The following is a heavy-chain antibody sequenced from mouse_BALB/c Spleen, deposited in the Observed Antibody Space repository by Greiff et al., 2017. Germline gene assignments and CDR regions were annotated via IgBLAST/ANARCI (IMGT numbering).Heavy chain of an antibody. CDR3: ARGDYYGNYYAMDY. Sequence: VQLKESGPGLVKPSQSLSLTCTVTGYSITSDYAWNWIRQFPGNKLEWMGYISYSGSTSYNPSLKSRISITRDTSKNQFFLQLNSVTTEDTATYYCARGDYYGNYYAMDYWGQGTSVTVSS. V-gene: IGHV3-2*02. J-gene: IGHJ4*01. CDR1: GYSITSDYA. CDR2: ISYSGST. D-gene: IGHD2-1*01.